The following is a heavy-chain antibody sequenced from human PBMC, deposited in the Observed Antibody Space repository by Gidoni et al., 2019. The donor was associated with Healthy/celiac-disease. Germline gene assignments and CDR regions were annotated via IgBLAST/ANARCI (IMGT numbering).Heavy chain of an antibody. Sequence: EVQLVQSGAEVKKPGESLKISFKGSGYTFTSYWIGWVRQMPGKGLEWMGIIYPGDSDTRYSPSFQGQVTTSADKSISTAYLQWSSLKASDTAMYYCARHLARPNARFDPWGQGTLVTVSS. CDR3: ARHLARPNARFDP. D-gene: IGHD6-6*01. V-gene: IGHV5-51*01. CDR1: GYTFTSYW. J-gene: IGHJ5*02. CDR2: IYPGDSDT.